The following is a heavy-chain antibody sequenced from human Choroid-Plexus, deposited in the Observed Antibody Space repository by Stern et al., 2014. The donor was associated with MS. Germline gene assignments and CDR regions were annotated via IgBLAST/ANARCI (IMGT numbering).Heavy chain of an antibody. CDR1: GFTFGSCA. V-gene: IGHV3-30*18. D-gene: IGHD2/OR15-2a*01. J-gene: IGHJ5*02. CDR2: ASYDGSNK. CDR3: AKDRQYLTYFFDH. Sequence: DQLVESGGGVVQPGRPLRLSCVASGFTFGSCAMPWVRKAPGTGLEWEAGASYDGSNKYYADSVKGRFTISRDNSQNTLYMQMSSLRPEDTAVYYCAKDRQYLTYFFDHWGQGSLVTVSS.